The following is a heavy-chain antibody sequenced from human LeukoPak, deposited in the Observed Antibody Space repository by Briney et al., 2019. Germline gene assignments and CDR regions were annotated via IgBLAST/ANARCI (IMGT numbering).Heavy chain of an antibody. CDR3: ARLGYCSGGSCYSLYYFDY. CDR1: GYSISSGYD. Sequence: PSETLSLTCVVSGYSISSGYDWGWIRQPPGKGLEWIGSISHSGSTNYNPSLKSRVTISVDTSKNQFSLKLSSVTAADTAVYYCARLGYCSGGSCYSLYYFDYWGQGTLVTVSS. V-gene: IGHV4-38-2*01. J-gene: IGHJ4*02. D-gene: IGHD2-15*01. CDR2: ISHSGST.